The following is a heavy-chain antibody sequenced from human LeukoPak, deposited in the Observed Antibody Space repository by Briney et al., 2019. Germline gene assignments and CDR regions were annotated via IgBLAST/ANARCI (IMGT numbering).Heavy chain of an antibody. CDR1: GYTFTAYY. CDR2: INPNTGGT. CDR3: ARDPARYCSNGVCYVLDY. V-gene: IGHV1-2*02. J-gene: IGHJ4*02. Sequence: ASVKVPCKASGYTFTAYYIHWVRQAPGQGLEWMGWINPNTGGTNYAQNFQGRVTMTRDTSISTAYMELSRLTSDDTAVYYCARDPARYCSNGVCYVLDYWGQGTLVTVSS. D-gene: IGHD2-8*01.